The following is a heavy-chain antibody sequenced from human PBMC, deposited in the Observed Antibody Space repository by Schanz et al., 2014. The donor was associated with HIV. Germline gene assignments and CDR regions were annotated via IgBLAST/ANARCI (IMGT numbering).Heavy chain of an antibody. Sequence: VQLVESGGGLVKPGGSLRLSCAASGFTFSSYGMHWVRQAPGKGLEWVARLPYDGSNKYYADSVKGRFAISRDNSKNTLYLQMNSLRAEDTAVYYCARDWRPNYDFWSGSIGVIGMDVWGQGTTVTVSS. CDR1: GFTFSSYG. CDR2: LPYDGSNK. CDR3: ARDWRPNYDFWSGSIGVIGMDV. D-gene: IGHD3-3*01. V-gene: IGHV3-30*03. J-gene: IGHJ6*02.